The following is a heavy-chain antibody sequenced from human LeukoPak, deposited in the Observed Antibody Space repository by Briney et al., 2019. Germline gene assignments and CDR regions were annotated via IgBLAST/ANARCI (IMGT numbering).Heavy chain of an antibody. D-gene: IGHD1-26*01. CDR3: ARDAGIYHPFDY. Sequence: ASVKVSCKASGYIFTGYYMHWVRQAPGQGLEWMGWINPNSGGTNYAQKFQGRVTMTRDTSISTAYMELSRLRSDDTAVYYCARDAGIYHPFDYWGQGTLVTVSS. J-gene: IGHJ4*02. CDR2: INPNSGGT. V-gene: IGHV1-2*02. CDR1: GYIFTGYY.